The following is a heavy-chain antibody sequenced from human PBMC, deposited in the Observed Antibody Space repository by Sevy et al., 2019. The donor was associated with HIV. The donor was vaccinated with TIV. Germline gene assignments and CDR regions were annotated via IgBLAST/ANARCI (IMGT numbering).Heavy chain of an antibody. V-gene: IGHV4-59*08. Sequence: SETLSLTCTVSGGSITSLYWNWIRQPPGKGLEWIANIYYNGHINYNPSLKSRGALSLDTSKNQFSLRLSSVTAADTARDYCAGENAWGRGYSWGQGTLVTVSS. CDR1: GGSITSLY. CDR2: IYYNGHI. CDR3: AGENAWGRGYS. J-gene: IGHJ4*02. D-gene: IGHD1-26*01.